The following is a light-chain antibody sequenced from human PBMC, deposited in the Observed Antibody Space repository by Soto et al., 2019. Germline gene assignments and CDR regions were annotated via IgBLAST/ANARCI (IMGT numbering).Light chain of an antibody. CDR1: QSVSSY. Sequence: EIVLTQSPATLSLSPGERATLSCRASQSVSSYLAWYQQKPGQAPRLLIYDASNRATGIPARFSGSGSGTDFTLTISSLEPEDFAVYYCQQRSNWRITFGQGTRRRLN. CDR2: DAS. J-gene: IGKJ5*01. V-gene: IGKV3-11*01. CDR3: QQRSNWRIT.